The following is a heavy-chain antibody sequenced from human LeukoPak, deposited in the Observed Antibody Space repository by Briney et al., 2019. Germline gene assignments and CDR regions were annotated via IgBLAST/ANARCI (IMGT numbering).Heavy chain of an antibody. J-gene: IGHJ4*02. CDR2: LYYSGST. CDR3: ARLASGSYGPLPPFDY. Sequence: ETLSLTCTVSGGSISSYYWSWIRQPPGKGLEWIGDLYYSGSTTYNPSLKSRVTISIDTSKNQFSLRLSSVTAADTAVYYSARLASGSYGPLPPFDYWGQGTLVTVSS. D-gene: IGHD1-26*01. CDR1: GGSISSYY. V-gene: IGHV4-59*08.